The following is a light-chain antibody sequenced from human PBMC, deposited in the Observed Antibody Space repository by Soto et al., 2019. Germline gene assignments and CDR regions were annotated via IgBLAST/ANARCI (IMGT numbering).Light chain of an antibody. V-gene: IGLV1-40*01. CDR2: GNS. J-gene: IGLJ1*01. Sequence: QSVLTQPPSVSGAPGQRVTISCTGSSSNIGAGYDVHWYQQFPGTAPKLLIYGNSNRPSGVPDRSSGSKPGTSASLAITGLQAEDEADYYCQSYDSSLSGVFGSGTKVTVL. CDR3: QSYDSSLSGV. CDR1: SSNIGAGYD.